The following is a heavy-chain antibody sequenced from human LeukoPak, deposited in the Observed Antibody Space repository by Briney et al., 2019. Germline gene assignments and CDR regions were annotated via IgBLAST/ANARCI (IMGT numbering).Heavy chain of an antibody. CDR2: IIPILGIA. D-gene: IGHD3-22*01. Sequence: SVKVSCKASGGTFSSYAISWVRQAPGQGLEWMGRIIPILGIANYAQKFQGRVTVTADKSTSTAYMELSSLRSEDTAVYYCARVRDSSAFDIWGQGTMVTVSS. V-gene: IGHV1-69*04. J-gene: IGHJ3*02. CDR3: ARVRDSSAFDI. CDR1: GGTFSSYA.